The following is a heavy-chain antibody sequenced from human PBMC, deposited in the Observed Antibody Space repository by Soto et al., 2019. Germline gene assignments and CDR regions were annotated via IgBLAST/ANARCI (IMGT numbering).Heavy chain of an antibody. CDR3: ARQSLIFQSSETNTLDY. V-gene: IGHV4-34*01. J-gene: IGHJ4*02. CDR1: WESVSGYV. CDR2: INVVGGT. D-gene: IGHD6-6*01. Sequence: SETLSLTCAVYWESVSGYVWSWVRQTPGKGLEWTGEINVVGGTNFNPARRSRVTKSVDTSKNRFSLQLNSVTPEDTAVYYCARQSLIFQSSETNTLDYWGQGTLVTVSS.